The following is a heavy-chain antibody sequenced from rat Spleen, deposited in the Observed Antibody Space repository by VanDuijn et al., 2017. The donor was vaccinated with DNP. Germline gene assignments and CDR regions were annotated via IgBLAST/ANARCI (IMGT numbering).Heavy chain of an antibody. CDR1: GLTFRSYG. V-gene: IGHV5S23*01. J-gene: IGHJ2*01. D-gene: IGHD1-2*01. CDR2: ISNSGGNT. CDR3: TSLYSSSIDY. Sequence: EVQLVESGGGFVQPGRSLKLSCAASGLTFRSYGMAWVRQAPTKGLDWVASISNSGGNTYYRDSVKGRFTISRDNAKSTLYLQMDSLRSEDTATYFCTSLYSSSIDYWGHGVLVTVSS.